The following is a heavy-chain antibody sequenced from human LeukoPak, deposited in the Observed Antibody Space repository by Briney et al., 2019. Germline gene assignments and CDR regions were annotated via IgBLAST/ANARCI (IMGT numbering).Heavy chain of an antibody. V-gene: IGHV3-23*01. CDR2: ILRVLSLF. CDR3: ARDPNGNYVVAFEM. J-gene: IGHJ3*02. D-gene: IGHD4-17*01. Sequence: PGGSLRLSCAASGFSFSSFGMMWVRQAPGMGVELISAILRVLSLFFYRASVTAPFTISTDDSTNPLFLQMNNLRADDSAVYYCARDPNGNYVVAFEMWGPGTTVTVSS. CDR1: GFSFSSFG.